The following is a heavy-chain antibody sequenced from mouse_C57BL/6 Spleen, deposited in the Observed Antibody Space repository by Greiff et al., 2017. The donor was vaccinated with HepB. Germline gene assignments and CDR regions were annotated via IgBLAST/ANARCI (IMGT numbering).Heavy chain of an antibody. CDR2: IDPSDSET. J-gene: IGHJ2*01. D-gene: IGHD1-1*01. Sequence: VQLQQPGAELVRPGSSVKLSCKASGYTFTSYWMHWVKQRPIQGLEWIGNIDPSDSETHYNQKFKDKATLTVDKSSSTAYMQLSSLTSEDSAVYYCARGGHYGSSYFDYWGQGTTLTVSS. CDR1: GYTFTSYW. CDR3: ARGGHYGSSYFDY. V-gene: IGHV1-52*01.